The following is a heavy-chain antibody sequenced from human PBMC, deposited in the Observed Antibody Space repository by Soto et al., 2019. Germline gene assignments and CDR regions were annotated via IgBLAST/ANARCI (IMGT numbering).Heavy chain of an antibody. D-gene: IGHD2-2*01. V-gene: IGHV3-23*01. J-gene: IGHJ6*02. Sequence: PGGSMRLSCAASGFTFSSYAMSWVRQAPGKGLEWVSAISGSGGSTYYADSVKGRFTISRDNSKNTLYLQMNSLRAEDTAVYYCAVPNTSYSYLRGVGNYYGTDVWGQGTTGTVS. CDR3: AVPNTSYSYLRGVGNYYGTDV. CDR2: ISGSGGST. CDR1: GFTFSSYA.